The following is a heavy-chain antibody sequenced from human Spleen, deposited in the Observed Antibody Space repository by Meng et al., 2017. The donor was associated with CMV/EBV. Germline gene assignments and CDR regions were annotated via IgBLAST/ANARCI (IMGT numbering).Heavy chain of an antibody. D-gene: IGHD3-3*01. CDR2: ISWDGGTT. CDR1: GFAFDDYT. J-gene: IGHJ4*02. CDR3: AKESYDFPFDY. Sequence: CAASGFAFDDYTMHWVRQAPGKGLEWVSLISWDGGTTYYADSVKGRFTISRDNSKNSLYLQMNSLTTEDTALYYCAKESYDFPFDYWGQGSLVTVSS. V-gene: IGHV3-43*01.